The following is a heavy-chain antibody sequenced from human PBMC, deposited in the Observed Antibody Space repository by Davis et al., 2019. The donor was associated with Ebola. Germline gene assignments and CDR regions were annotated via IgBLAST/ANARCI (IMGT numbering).Heavy chain of an antibody. CDR3: TKGRDGVNKLFDY. D-gene: IGHD5-24*01. J-gene: IGHJ4*02. CDR2: TYYRSKWHF. CDR1: GDSVSSNTAA. Sequence: PSETLSLTCAISGDSVSSNTAAWNWIRQSPSRGLEWLGRTYYRSKWHFDYAVSVKSRITINSDTSKNQFSLQLNSVTPEDTAEYYCTKGRDGVNKLFDYWGQGTLVTVSS. V-gene: IGHV6-1*01.